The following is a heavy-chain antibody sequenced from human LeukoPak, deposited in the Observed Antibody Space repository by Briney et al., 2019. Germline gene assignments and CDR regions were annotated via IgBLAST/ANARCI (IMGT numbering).Heavy chain of an antibody. V-gene: IGHV4-31*03. D-gene: IGHD5-18*01. CDR2: IYYSGST. J-gene: IGHJ4*02. CDR3: ARARTVDTAMVHSLDY. CDR1: GGSISSGGYS. Sequence: SETLSLTCTVSGGSISSGGYSWSWIRQHPGKGLEWIGYIYYSGSTYYNPSLKSRVTISVDTSKNQFSLKLSSVTAADTAVYYCARARTVDTAMVHSLDYWGQGTLVTVSS.